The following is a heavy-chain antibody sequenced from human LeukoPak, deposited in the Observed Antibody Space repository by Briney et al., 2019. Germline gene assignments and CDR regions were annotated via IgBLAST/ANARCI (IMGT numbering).Heavy chain of an antibody. CDR1: GFSLNEYT. CDR3: SRGGYLNGFYFND. J-gene: IGHJ4*02. V-gene: IGHV3-43*01. CDR2: INWDGGTT. D-gene: IGHD3-16*02. Sequence: GGSLRLSCAASGFSLNEYTMHWVRQGPGQGLEWVSLINWDGGTTKYADSVKGRFTISRDTTKNSLYLQMNSLTTEDTAFYYCSRGGYLNGFYFNDWGQGTLVTVSS.